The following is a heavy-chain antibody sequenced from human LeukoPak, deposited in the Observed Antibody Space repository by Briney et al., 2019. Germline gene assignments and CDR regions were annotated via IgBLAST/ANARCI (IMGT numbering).Heavy chain of an antibody. V-gene: IGHV3-48*03. CDR1: GFTFSSYA. CDR2: ISSSGNTI. Sequence: GGSLRLSCAASGFTFSSYAMSWVRQAPGKGLEWVSYISSSGNTIYYADSVKGRFTISRDNAKNSLYLQMNSLRAEDTAVYYCARTPTPYYDFWSGFGNYGMDVWGQGTTVTVSS. J-gene: IGHJ6*02. D-gene: IGHD3-3*01. CDR3: ARTPTPYYDFWSGFGNYGMDV.